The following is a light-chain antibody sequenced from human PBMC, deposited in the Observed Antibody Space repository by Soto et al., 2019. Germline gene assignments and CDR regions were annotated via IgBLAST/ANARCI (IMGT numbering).Light chain of an antibody. CDR2: EGS. V-gene: IGLV2-23*01. CDR1: SSDVGSYNL. Sequence: QSVLTQPASVSGSPGQSITISCTGTSSDVGSYNLVSWYQQHPGKDPKLMIYEGSKRRSGVSNRFSGSKSGNTASLKIAGLQAEDEADYYCCSDAGSSTPHVVFGGGTKLTVL. J-gene: IGLJ2*01. CDR3: CSDAGSSTPHVV.